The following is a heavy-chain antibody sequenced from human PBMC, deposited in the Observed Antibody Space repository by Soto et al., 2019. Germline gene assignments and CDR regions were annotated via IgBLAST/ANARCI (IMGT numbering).Heavy chain of an antibody. J-gene: IGHJ4*01. CDR2: IYYSGST. Sequence: SETLSLTCTVSGGSISSYYWSWIRQPPGKGLEWIGYIYYSGSTNYNPSLKSRVTISVDTSKNQFSLKLSSVTAADTAVYYCARDLDTATYFDYWGHGTLVT. V-gene: IGHV4-59*12. CDR1: GGSISSYY. CDR3: ARDLDTATYFDY. D-gene: IGHD5-18*01.